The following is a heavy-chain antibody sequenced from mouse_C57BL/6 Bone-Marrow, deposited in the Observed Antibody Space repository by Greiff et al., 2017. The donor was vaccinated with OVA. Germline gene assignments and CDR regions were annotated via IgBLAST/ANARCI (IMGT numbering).Heavy chain of an antibody. CDR3: ARGATYDYEGDWFAY. CDR1: GYTFTSYW. V-gene: IGHV1-69*01. CDR2: IDPSDSYT. D-gene: IGHD2-4*01. Sequence: VQLQQPGAELVMPGASVKLSCKASGYTFTSYWMHWVKQRPGQGLEWIGEIDPSDSYTNYNQKFKGKSILTVDKSSSTAYMQLSSLTSEDSAVYYCARGATYDYEGDWFAYWGQGTLVTVSA. J-gene: IGHJ3*01.